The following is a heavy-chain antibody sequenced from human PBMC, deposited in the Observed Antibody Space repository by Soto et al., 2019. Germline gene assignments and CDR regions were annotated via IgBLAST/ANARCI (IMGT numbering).Heavy chain of an antibody. CDR1: GGSISSGGYS. D-gene: IGHD4-17*01. V-gene: IGHV4-30-2*01. CDR2: IYHSGST. J-gene: IGHJ4*02. Sequence: QLQLQESGSGLVKPSQTLSLTCAVSGGSISSGGYSWSWIRQPPGKGLEWIGYIYHSGSTYYNPSLKSRVTISVDRAKNQSALKLSSGTAADTAVYYCARGMTTVTTLDYWGQGTLVTVSS. CDR3: ARGMTTVTTLDY.